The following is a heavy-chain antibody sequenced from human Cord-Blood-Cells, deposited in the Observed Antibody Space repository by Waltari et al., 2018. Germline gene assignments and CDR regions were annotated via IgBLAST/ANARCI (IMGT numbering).Heavy chain of an antibody. D-gene: IGHD3-3*01. Sequence: EVQLVESGGGLIQPGGSLRLSCAASGFTVSSNYMSWVRQAPGKGLEWVSVIYSGGSTYYATSVKGRFTISRDNAKNTLYLQMNSLRAEDTAVYYCARELYDFWSGYYTEGYYYYYMDVWGKGTTVTVSS. CDR1: GFTVSSNY. CDR2: IYSGGST. V-gene: IGHV3-53*01. CDR3: ARELYDFWSGYYTEGYYYYYMDV. J-gene: IGHJ6*03.